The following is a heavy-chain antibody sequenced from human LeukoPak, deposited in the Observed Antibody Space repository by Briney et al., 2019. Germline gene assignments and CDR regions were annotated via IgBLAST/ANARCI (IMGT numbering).Heavy chain of an antibody. J-gene: IGHJ4*02. CDR3: ARVPSHMIVVPFDY. Sequence: ASVKVSCTASGYTFTSYAMNWVRQAPGQGLEWMGWINTNTGNPTYAQGFTGRFVFSLDTSVSTAYLQISSLKAEDTAVYYCARVPSHMIVVPFDYWGQGTLVTVSS. CDR2: INTNTGNP. D-gene: IGHD3-22*01. V-gene: IGHV7-4-1*02. CDR1: GYTFTSYA.